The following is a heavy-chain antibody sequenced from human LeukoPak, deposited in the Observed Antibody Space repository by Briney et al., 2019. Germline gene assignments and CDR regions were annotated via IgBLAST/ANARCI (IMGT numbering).Heavy chain of an antibody. Sequence: SETLSLTCTVSGGSISSGDYYWSWIRQPPGTGLEWIGYIYYSGSTYYNPSLKSRVTISVDTSKNQFSLKLSSVTAADTAVYYCARDIVVVPAASPPYYYYYGMDVWGQGTTVTVSS. J-gene: IGHJ6*02. CDR1: GGSISSGDYY. V-gene: IGHV4-30-4*01. CDR3: ARDIVVVPAASPPYYYYYGMDV. D-gene: IGHD2-2*01. CDR2: IYYSGST.